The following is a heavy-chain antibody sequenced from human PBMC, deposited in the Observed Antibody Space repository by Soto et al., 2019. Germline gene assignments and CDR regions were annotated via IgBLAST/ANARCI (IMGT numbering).Heavy chain of an antibody. V-gene: IGHV1-69*05. CDR3: ARGVGSGSYYNQYNWFDP. J-gene: IGHJ5*02. CDR2: IIPIFGTA. Sequence: ASVKVSCKASGGTFSSYGISWVRQAPGQGLEWMGGIIPIFGTANYAQKVQGRVTMTTDTSTSTAYMELRSLRSDDTAVYYCARGVGSGSYYNQYNWFDPWGQGTLVTVSS. CDR1: GGTFSSYG. D-gene: IGHD3-10*01.